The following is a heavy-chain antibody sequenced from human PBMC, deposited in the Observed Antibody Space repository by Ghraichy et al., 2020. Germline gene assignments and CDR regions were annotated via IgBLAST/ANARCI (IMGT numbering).Heavy chain of an antibody. J-gene: IGHJ5*02. Sequence: SQTLSLTCTVSGGSISDYYSTWFRQPLGKGLEWIGYFYYGGSTNYNPSLKSRVTISADTSRNQFSLKLSSVTAADTAVYYCARGVITYWFDPWGQGTLVTVSS. CDR1: GGSISDYY. D-gene: IGHD3-22*01. CDR3: ARGVITYWFDP. CDR2: FYYGGST. V-gene: IGHV4-59*08.